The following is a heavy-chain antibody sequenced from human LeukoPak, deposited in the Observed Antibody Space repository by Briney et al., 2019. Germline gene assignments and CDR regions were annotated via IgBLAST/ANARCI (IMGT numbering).Heavy chain of an antibody. Sequence: GGSLRLSCAASGFTFSSYEMNWVRQAPGKGLEWVSYISSSGSTIYYADSVKGRFTITRDNAKNSLYLQMNSLRAEDTAVYYCAREDIVVVPAAMGGPFDIWGQGTMVTVSS. D-gene: IGHD2-2*01. J-gene: IGHJ3*02. CDR1: GFTFSSYE. CDR3: AREDIVVVPAAMGGPFDI. V-gene: IGHV3-48*03. CDR2: ISSSGSTI.